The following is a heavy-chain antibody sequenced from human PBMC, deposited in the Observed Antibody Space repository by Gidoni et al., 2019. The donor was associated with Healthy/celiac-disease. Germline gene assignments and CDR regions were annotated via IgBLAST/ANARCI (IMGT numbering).Heavy chain of an antibody. V-gene: IGHV3-23*01. Sequence: EVQLLESGGGLVQPGGSLRLSCAASGFTFSSYAMSWVRQAPGKGLEWVSAISGSGGSTYYADSVKGRFTISRDNSKNTLYLQMNSLRAEDTAVYYCAKYWAAAVPAASRGLDYYYYYYMDVWGKGTTVTVSS. D-gene: IGHD2-2*01. CDR3: AKYWAAAVPAASRGLDYYYYYYMDV. CDR1: GFTFSSYA. CDR2: ISGSGGST. J-gene: IGHJ6*03.